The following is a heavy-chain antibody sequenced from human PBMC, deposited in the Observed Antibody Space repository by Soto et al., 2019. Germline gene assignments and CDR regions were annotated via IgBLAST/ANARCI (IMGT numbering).Heavy chain of an antibody. Sequence: QLQLQESGPGLVKPSQTLSLTCTVSGGSISSGGYYWSWIRQHPGKGLEWIGYIYYSGSTYYNPSVKSRVTISVDTSKNQFSLKLSSVTAADTAVYYCARVWGIAARQGPLTFDYWGQGTLVTVSS. J-gene: IGHJ4*02. D-gene: IGHD6-6*01. CDR1: GGSISSGGYY. CDR2: IYYSGST. V-gene: IGHV4-31*03. CDR3: ARVWGIAARQGPLTFDY.